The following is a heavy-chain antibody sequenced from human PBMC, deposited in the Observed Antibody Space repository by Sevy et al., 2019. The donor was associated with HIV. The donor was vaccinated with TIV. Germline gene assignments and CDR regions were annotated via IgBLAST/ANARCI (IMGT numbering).Heavy chain of an antibody. Sequence: GESLKISCAASGFTFSSYGMHWVRQAPGKGLEWVAFIRYDGSNKYYADSVKGRFTISRDNSKNTLYLQMNSLRAEDTAVYYCAKAALVVPVTNWFDPWGQGTRVTVSS. CDR2: IRYDGSNK. CDR1: GFTFSSYG. CDR3: AKAALVVPVTNWFDP. J-gene: IGHJ5*02. D-gene: IGHD2-2*01. V-gene: IGHV3-30*02.